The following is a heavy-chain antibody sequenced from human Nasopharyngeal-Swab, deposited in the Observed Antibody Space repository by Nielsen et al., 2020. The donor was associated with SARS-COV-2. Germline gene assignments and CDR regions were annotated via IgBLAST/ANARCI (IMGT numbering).Heavy chain of an antibody. J-gene: IGHJ5*02. CDR1: GGTFSSYA. CDR3: ARDCPVVVVPVGWDRRGGWFDP. Sequence: SVKVSCKASGGTFSSYAISWVRQAPGQGLEWMGGIIPIFGTANYAQKIQGRVTITADESTSTAYMELSSLRSEDTAVYYCARDCPVVVVPVGWDRRGGWFDPWGQGTLVTVSS. CDR2: IIPIFGTA. V-gene: IGHV1-69*13. D-gene: IGHD2-2*01.